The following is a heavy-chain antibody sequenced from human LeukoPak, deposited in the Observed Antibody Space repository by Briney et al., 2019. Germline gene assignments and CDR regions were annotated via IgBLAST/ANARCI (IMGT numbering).Heavy chain of an antibody. V-gene: IGHV4-39*07. J-gene: IGHJ4*02. Sequence: SETLSLTCTVSGGSISSSSYYWGWIRQPPGKGLEWIGSIYYSGSTYYNPSLKSRVTISVDTSKNQFSLKLSSVTAADTAVYYCARGYCANAVCSLGPTQAWGQGTLVTVSS. CDR1: GGSISSSSYY. CDR3: ARGYCANAVCSLGPTQA. CDR2: IYYSGST. D-gene: IGHD2-8*01.